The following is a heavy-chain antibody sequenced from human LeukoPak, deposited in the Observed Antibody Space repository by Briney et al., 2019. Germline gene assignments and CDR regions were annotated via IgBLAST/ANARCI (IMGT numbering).Heavy chain of an antibody. CDR2: ITGSGDRT. CDR1: GFTFSTYA. J-gene: IGHJ4*02. V-gene: IGHV3-23*01. D-gene: IGHD6-13*01. CDR3: AKGPRSSSWYHFDN. Sequence: GGSPRLSCAASGFTFSTYAMSWVRQAPGKGLEWVSTITGSGDRTYYADSVKGRFTISRDNSKNTLYLQMNSLRAEDTAIYYCAKGPRSSSWYHFDNWGQGTLVTVSS.